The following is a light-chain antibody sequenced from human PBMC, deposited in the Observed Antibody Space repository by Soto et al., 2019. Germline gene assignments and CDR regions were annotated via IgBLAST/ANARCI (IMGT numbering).Light chain of an antibody. V-gene: IGLV1-44*01. CDR1: SSNIGSNT. CDR3: AAWDDSLNGFYV. CDR2: SNN. J-gene: IGLJ1*01. Sequence: QSVLTQPPSASGTPGQRVTISCSGSSSNIGSNTVNWYQQLPGTAPKLLIYSNNQRPSGVPDRFSGSKSGTSASLAISGLQSEDEADYYCAAWDDSLNGFYVFGTGTKLTGL.